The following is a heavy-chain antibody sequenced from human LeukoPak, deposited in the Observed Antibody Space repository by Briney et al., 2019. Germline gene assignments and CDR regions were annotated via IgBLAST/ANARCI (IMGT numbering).Heavy chain of an antibody. J-gene: IGHJ4*02. V-gene: IGHV1-18*01. CDR2: ISAYNSNT. D-gene: IGHD1-1*01. CDR3: ARDRLNPGGACLDY. Sequence: ASVKVSCKASGYTFTSYGISWVRQAPGQGLEWMGWISAYNSNTNYAQKLQGRVTMTTDTSTSTAYMELRSLRSDDTAVYYCARDRLNPGGACLDYWGQGTLVTVSS. CDR1: GYTFTSYG.